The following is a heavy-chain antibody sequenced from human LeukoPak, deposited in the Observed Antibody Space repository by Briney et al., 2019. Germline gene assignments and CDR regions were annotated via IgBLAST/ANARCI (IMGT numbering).Heavy chain of an antibody. Sequence: GGSLRLSCAASGFTFSSCEMNWVRQAPGKGLEWVSYISSSGSTIYYADSVKGRFTISRDNAKNSLYLQMNSLRAEDTAVYYCTRDLSSSISCYSYWGQGTPVTVSS. D-gene: IGHD2-2*01. CDR3: TRDLSSSISCYSY. V-gene: IGHV3-48*03. CDR2: ISSSGSTI. CDR1: GFTFSSCE. J-gene: IGHJ4*02.